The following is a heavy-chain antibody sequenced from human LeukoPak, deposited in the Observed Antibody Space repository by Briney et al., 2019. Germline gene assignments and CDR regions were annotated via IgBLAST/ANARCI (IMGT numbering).Heavy chain of an antibody. J-gene: IGHJ2*01. D-gene: IGHD4-11*01. CDR1: GFMLGSYE. CDR2: IRGGGSAI. V-gene: IGHV3-48*03. Sequence: GGSLRLSCAASGFMLGSYEMNWVRQAPGKGLEWVSYIRGGGSAIYYADSVRGRFTISSDNAKNSLYLQMNSLRAEDTAVYYCARAPDYSFDLWGRGTLVTVSS. CDR3: ARAPDYSFDL.